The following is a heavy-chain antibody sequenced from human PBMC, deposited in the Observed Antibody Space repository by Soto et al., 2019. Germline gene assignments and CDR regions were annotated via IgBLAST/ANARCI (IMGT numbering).Heavy chain of an antibody. J-gene: IGHJ4*02. CDR2: IYHSGST. D-gene: IGHD5-18*01. V-gene: IGHV4-30-2*01. Sequence: PSLTLSVSNGVAGGKIIGRGDCWSWHRPPPGKGLEWIGYIYHSGSTYYNPSLKSRVTISVDRSKNQFSLKLSSVTAADTVVYYCARRATAMALFDYSGQGPLV. CDR1: GGKIIGRGDC. CDR3: ARRATAMALFDY.